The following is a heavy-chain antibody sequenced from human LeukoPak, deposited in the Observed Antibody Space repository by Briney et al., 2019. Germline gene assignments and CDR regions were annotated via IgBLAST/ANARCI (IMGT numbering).Heavy chain of an antibody. CDR2: INAGNGNT. J-gene: IGHJ5*02. V-gene: IGHV1-3*01. D-gene: IGHD3-10*01. CDR3: ARDLVRVTWFDP. CDR1: GYTFTSYA. Sequence: ASVKVSCKASGYTFTSYAMQWVRQAPGQRLEWMGWINAGNGNTKYSQKFQGRVTITRDTSASAAYMELSSLRSEDTAVYYCARDLVRVTWFDPWGQGTLVTVSS.